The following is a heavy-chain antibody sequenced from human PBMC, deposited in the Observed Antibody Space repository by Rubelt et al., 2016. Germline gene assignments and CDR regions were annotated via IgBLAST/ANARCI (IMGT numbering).Heavy chain of an antibody. CDR2: IYYSGST. D-gene: IGHD2-15*01. J-gene: IGHJ5*02. CDR3: ARGGMVVNWFDP. Sequence: QLQLQESGPGLVKPSETLSLTCTVSGGSISSSSYYWGWIRQPPGKGLEWIGYIYYSGSTYYNPSLKSRVTISVETSKNQFSLKLSSVTDADTAVYYCARGGMVVNWFDPWGQGTLVTVSS. CDR1: GGSISSSSYY. V-gene: IGHV4-61*05.